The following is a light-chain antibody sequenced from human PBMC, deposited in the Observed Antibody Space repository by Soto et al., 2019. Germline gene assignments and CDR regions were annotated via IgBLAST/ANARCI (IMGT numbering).Light chain of an antibody. CDR1: QGISSY. CDR2: AAS. Sequence: LTQSPGTLSLSPGERATLSCRASQGISSYLAWYQQKPGKAPKLLIYAASTLQSGVPSRFSGSGSGTEFTLTISSLQPDDFATYYCQQYNSYSPWTFGQGTKVDIK. V-gene: IGKV1-9*01. J-gene: IGKJ1*01. CDR3: QQYNSYSPWT.